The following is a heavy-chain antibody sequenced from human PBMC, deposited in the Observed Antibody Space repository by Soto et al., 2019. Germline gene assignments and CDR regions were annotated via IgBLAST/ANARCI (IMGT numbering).Heavy chain of an antibody. D-gene: IGHD3-10*01. Sequence: QVQLQESGPGLVKPSGTLSLTCAVSGDSISSNNWWSWVRQPPGKGLEWIGDIFHSGSTNYNASLKGRVTIYVYKSMKQLSLNVNAATAWDGVVYYCARIGWARSELDIWGRGTLVTVSS. CDR3: ARIGWARSELDI. V-gene: IGHV4-4*02. CDR2: IFHSGST. CDR1: GDSISSNNW. J-gene: IGHJ2*01.